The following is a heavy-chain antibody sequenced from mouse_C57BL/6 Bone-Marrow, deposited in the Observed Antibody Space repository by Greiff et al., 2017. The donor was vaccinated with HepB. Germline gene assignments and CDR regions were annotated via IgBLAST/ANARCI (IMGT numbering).Heavy chain of an antibody. CDR2: IRSKSNNYAT. CDR3: VRHSDYYYFDY. CDR1: GFSFNTYA. V-gene: IGHV10-1*01. D-gene: IGHD2-4*01. J-gene: IGHJ2*01. Sequence: EVKVEESGGGLVQPKGSLKLSCAASGFSFNTYAMNWVRQAPGKGLEWVARIRSKSNNYATYYADSVKDRFTISRDDSESMLYLQMNNLKTEDTAMYYCVRHSDYYYFDYWGQGTTLTVSS.